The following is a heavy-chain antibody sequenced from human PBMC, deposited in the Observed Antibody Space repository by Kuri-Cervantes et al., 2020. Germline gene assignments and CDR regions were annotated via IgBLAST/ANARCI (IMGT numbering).Heavy chain of an antibody. J-gene: IGHJ4*02. Sequence: SETLSLTCTVSGGSVSSGSYYWSWIRQPPGKGLEWIGYIYYSGSTNYNPSLKSRVTISVDTSKNQFSLKLSSVTAADTAVYYCARSFLRIAVAGTDEYYFDYWGQGTLVTVSS. CDR2: IYYSGST. CDR1: GGSVSSGSYY. V-gene: IGHV4-61*01. D-gene: IGHD6-19*01. CDR3: ARSFLRIAVAGTDEYYFDY.